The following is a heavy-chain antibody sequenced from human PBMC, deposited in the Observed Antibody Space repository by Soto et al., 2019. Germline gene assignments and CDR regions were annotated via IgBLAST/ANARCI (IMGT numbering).Heavy chain of an antibody. V-gene: IGHV1-69*13. CDR3: ARFCGGDCYSVAFDI. D-gene: IGHD2-21*02. Sequence: GAAVKVSCKASGGTFSSYAISWVRQAPGQGLEWMGGIIPIFGTANYAQKFQGRVTITADESTSTAYMELSSLRSEDTAVYYCARFCGGDCYSVAFDIWGQGTMVTVSS. CDR2: IIPIFGTA. J-gene: IGHJ3*02. CDR1: GGTFSSYA.